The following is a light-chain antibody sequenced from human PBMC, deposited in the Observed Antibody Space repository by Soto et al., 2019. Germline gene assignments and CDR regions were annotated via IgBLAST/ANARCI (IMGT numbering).Light chain of an antibody. CDR3: QQYNNWPPIT. J-gene: IGKJ5*01. V-gene: IGKV3D-15*01. Sequence: EIVLTQSPDTLAVSPVEVATLSCWASQSVTSNLAWYQQKRGQAPRLLIYAASTRATGVPARFSGSGSGTEFTLTIRSLQSEDFAVYYCQQYNNWPPITCGQGTRREIK. CDR1: QSVTSN. CDR2: AAS.